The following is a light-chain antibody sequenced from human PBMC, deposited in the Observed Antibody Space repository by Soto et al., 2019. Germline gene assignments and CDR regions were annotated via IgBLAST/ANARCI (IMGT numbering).Light chain of an antibody. J-gene: IGLJ2*01. CDR3: CSYAGRTTVV. CDR1: SSDVGSYNL. Sequence: QSVLTQPASVSGSPGQSITISCTGTSSDVGSYNLVSWYQQHPGKAPKLMIYDVTERPSGVSNRFSGSKSGNTASLTISGLQAEDEADYYCCSYAGRTTVVFGGGTKLTVL. V-gene: IGLV2-23*02. CDR2: DVT.